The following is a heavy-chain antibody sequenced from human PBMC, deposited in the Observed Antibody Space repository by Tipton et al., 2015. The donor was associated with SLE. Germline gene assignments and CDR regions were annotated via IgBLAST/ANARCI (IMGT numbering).Heavy chain of an antibody. J-gene: IGHJ3*02. V-gene: IGHV4-34*01. D-gene: IGHD4-23*01. CDR1: GGSFSSYY. CDR2: INHSGST. Sequence: TLSLTCAVYGGSFSSYYWSWIRQPPGKGLEWIGEINHSGSTNYNPSLKSRVTISVDTSKNQFSLKLSSVTAADTAVYYCATRDYGGDAFDIWGQGTMVTVSS. CDR3: ATRDYGGDAFDI.